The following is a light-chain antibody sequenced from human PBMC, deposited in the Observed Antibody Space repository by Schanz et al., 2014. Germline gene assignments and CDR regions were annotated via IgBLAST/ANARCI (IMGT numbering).Light chain of an antibody. CDR2: EAS. V-gene: IGKV3D-20*02. CDR1: QSVSSSY. J-gene: IGKJ2*01. CDR3: QQRSNWRT. Sequence: EIVLTQSPGTLSLSPGERATLSCRASQSVSSSYLAWYQQKPGQAPRLLIYEASNRATGIPARFSGSGSGTDFTLTISSLEPEDFAVYYCQQRSNWRTFGQGTKLEMK.